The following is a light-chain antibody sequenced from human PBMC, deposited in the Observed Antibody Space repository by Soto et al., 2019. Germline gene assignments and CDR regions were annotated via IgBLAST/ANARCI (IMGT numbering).Light chain of an antibody. Sequence: EIVLTQSPCTLYLSPGERATLSCSASQSVSSSYLAWYQQKPGQAPRLLIYGASSRATGIPDRFSGSGSGTDFTLTISRLEPEDFAVYSCQQYGSSPQTFGQGTKVDIK. CDR1: QSVSSSY. V-gene: IGKV3-20*01. CDR3: QQYGSSPQT. CDR2: GAS. J-gene: IGKJ1*01.